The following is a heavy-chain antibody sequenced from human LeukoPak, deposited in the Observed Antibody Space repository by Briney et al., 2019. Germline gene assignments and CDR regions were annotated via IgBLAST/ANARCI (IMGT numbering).Heavy chain of an antibody. CDR2: IYYSGST. CDR1: GGSISSSGYY. D-gene: IGHD4-17*01. CDR3: ARHVDYGDADWFDP. J-gene: IGHJ5*02. Sequence: SETLSLTCTVSGGSISSSGYYWGWIRQPPGKGLEWIGSIYYSGSTYYNPSLKSRVTISVDTSKNQFSLKLSSVTAADTAVYYCARHVDYGDADWFDPWGQGTLVTVSS. V-gene: IGHV4-39*01.